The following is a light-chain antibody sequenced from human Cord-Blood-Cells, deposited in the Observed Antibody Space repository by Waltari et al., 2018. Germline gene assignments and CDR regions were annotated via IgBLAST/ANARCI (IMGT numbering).Light chain of an antibody. CDR2: GAS. V-gene: IGKV3-15*01. CDR3: QQYNNWPRT. J-gene: IGKJ1*01. CDR1: QRVSSN. Sequence: EIVMTHSPATLSVSPGERATLSCRASQRVSSNLAWYQQKPGQAPRLLIYGASTRATGIPARFSGSGSGTEFTLTISSLQSEDFAVYYCQQYNNWPRTFGQGTKVEI.